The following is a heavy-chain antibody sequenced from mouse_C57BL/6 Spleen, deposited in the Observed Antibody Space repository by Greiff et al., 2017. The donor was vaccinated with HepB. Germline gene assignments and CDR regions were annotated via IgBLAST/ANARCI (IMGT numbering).Heavy chain of an antibody. CDR3: ARGEYSNYPDY. CDR2: INPNNGGT. J-gene: IGHJ2*01. D-gene: IGHD2-5*01. Sequence: EVQLQQSGPELVKPGASVKISCKASGYTFTDYYMNWVKQSHGKSLEWIGDINPNNGGTSYNQKFKGKATLTVDKSSSTAYMELRSLTSEDSAVYYCARGEYSNYPDYWGQGTTLTVSS. CDR1: GYTFTDYY. V-gene: IGHV1-26*01.